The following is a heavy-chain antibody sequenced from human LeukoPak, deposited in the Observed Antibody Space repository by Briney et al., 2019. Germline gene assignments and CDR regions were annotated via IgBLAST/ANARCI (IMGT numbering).Heavy chain of an antibody. CDR3: ATARSSRDSGSKSGLDY. J-gene: IGHJ4*02. D-gene: IGHD1-26*01. V-gene: IGHV1-2*02. CDR1: GYTFTGYY. Sequence: VSAKVSCKASGYTFTGYYMHWVRQAPGQGLEWMGWINPNSGGTDLAQKFQGRVTMTRDTSISTAYMELSRLRSDDTAVYYCATARSSRDSGSKSGLDYWGQGTLVTVSS. CDR2: INPNSGGT.